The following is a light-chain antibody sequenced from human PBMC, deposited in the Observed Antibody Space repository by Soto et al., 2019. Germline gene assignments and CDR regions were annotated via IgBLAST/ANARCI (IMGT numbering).Light chain of an antibody. CDR2: EVS. CDR3: SSYTSSSTPYV. CDR1: SSDVGGYNY. Sequence: QSALTQPASVSGSPGQSITISCTGTSSDVGGYNYVSWYQQHPGKAPKLMIYEVSNRPSGISNRFSGSKSGNTASLTISGLQAADEADYYCSSYTSSSTPYVFGTGTKATVL. V-gene: IGLV2-14*01. J-gene: IGLJ1*01.